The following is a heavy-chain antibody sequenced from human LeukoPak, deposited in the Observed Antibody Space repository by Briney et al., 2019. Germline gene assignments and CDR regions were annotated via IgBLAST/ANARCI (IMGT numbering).Heavy chain of an antibody. CDR3: ARGYYYMDL. CDR1: GGSIDSGDDY. J-gene: IGHJ6*03. CDR2: IYRTGST. V-gene: IGHV4-61*02. Sequence: SETLSLTCTVSGGSIDSGDDYWSWIRQPAGKGLEFIGRIYRTGSTTSNPSLQDRLTISIDTSKNQFSLQLTSVTAADTAVYYCARGYYYMDLWGRGTTVTVSS.